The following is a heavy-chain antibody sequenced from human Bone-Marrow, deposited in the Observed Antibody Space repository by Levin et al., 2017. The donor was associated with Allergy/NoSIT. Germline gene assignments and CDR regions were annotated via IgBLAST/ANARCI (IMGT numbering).Heavy chain of an antibody. CDR2: VYPGGADT. D-gene: IGHD3-16*01. CDR3: ARRWILGGNWFDA. Sequence: GASVKVSCKGVGYSFINYWIVWVRQMPGKGLEWMGIVYPGGADTRYSPSFDGQVTISADQSSNTAYLHWRSPKTSATAVYYCARRWILGGNWFDAWGQGTLVTVSS. V-gene: IGHV5-51*01. J-gene: IGHJ5*02. CDR1: GYSFINYW.